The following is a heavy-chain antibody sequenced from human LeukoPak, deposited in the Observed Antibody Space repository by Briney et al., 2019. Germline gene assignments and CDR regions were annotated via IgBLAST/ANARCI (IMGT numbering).Heavy chain of an antibody. Sequence: SSETLSLTCTVSGGSISSGGYYWSWIRQHPGKGLEWIGYIYYSGSTYYNPSLKGRVTISVDTSKNQFSLKLSSVTAADTAVYYCARYGYCSGGSCSRGVDYWGQGTLVTVSS. J-gene: IGHJ4*02. D-gene: IGHD2-15*01. CDR3: ARYGYCSGGSCSRGVDY. CDR1: GGSISSGGYY. CDR2: IYYSGST. V-gene: IGHV4-31*03.